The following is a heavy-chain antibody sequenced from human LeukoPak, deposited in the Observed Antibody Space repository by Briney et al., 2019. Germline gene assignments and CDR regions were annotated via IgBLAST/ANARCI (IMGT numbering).Heavy chain of an antibody. CDR3: ARGGGGLAY. J-gene: IGHJ4*02. V-gene: IGHV1-2*02. D-gene: IGHD2-15*01. CDR2: INPNSGGT. Sequence: ASVKVSCKASGYSFTDYFIHWMRQAPGQGLEWMGWINPNSGGTNYAQKFQGRVTMTRDTSISTAYMELTSLTSDDTAVYFCARGGGGLAYWGPGTLVTVSS. CDR1: GYSFTDYF.